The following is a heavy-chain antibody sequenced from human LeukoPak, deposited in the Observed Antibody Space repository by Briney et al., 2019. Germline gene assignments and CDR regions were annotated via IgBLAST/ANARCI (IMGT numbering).Heavy chain of an antibody. CDR3: SRGSGWLSVY. CDR2: ISGGTT. V-gene: IGHV3-49*01. J-gene: IGHJ4*02. Sequence: GGSLRLSCTASGFTFGDYLMSWFRQAPGKGLEWIGFISGGTTEYTASVKGRFTISRDDSTSIAYLQMNSLTTEDTAVYYCSRGSGWLSVYWGQGTLVTVSS. CDR1: GFTFGDYL. D-gene: IGHD6-19*01.